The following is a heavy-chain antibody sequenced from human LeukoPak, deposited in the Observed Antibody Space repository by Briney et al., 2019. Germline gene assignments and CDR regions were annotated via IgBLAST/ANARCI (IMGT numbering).Heavy chain of an antibody. CDR2: ISAYNGNT. V-gene: IGHV1-18*01. CDR1: GYTFTSYG. D-gene: IGHD3-22*01. J-gene: IGHJ5*02. Sequence: ASVKVSCKASGYTFTSYGISWVRQAPGQGLEWMGWISAYNGNTNYAQKLQGRVTMTTDTSTSTAYMELRSLRSKDTAVYYCSRPKADDYYYDSSGYSDWFDPGGQEPWSPSPQ. CDR3: SRPKADDYYYDSSGYSDWFDP.